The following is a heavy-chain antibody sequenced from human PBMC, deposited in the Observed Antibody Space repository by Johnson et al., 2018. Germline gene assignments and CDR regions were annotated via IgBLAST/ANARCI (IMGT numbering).Heavy chain of an antibody. D-gene: IGHD6-6*01. CDR2: ISSNVGST. V-gene: IGHV3-64*01. CDR1: GFTFSGYA. J-gene: IGHJ3*02. CDR3: VREYSSSSAGFIAFDI. Sequence: EVQLVESGGGLVQPGGSLRLCCAASGFTFSGYAMHWVRQAPGKGLEYVSGISSNVGSTNYANSVKGRFTISRDNSKNTLYLQMGSLRPEDMAVYYCVREYSSSSAGFIAFDIWGQGTVVTVSS.